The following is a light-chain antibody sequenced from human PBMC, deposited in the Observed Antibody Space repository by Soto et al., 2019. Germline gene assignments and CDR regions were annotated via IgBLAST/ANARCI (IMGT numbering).Light chain of an antibody. J-gene: IGLJ1*01. CDR3: CSYAGSSTSPYV. Sequence: QSVLTQPASVSGSPGRSITISCTGTSSDVGSYNLVSWYQQHPGKAPKLMIYEGSKRPSGVSNRFSGSKSGDTASLTISGLQAEDEADYYCCSYAGSSTSPYVFGTGTKVTVL. V-gene: IGLV2-23*01. CDR2: EGS. CDR1: SSDVGSYNL.